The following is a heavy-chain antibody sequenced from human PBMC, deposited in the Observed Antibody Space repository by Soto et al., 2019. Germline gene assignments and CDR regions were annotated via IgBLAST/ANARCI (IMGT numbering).Heavy chain of an antibody. V-gene: IGHV4-59*01. CDR1: GGSISSYY. CDR2: IYYSGST. Sequence: SETLSLTCTASGGSISSYYWSWIRQPAGKGLEWIGYIYYSGSTNYNPSLKSRVTISVDTSKNQFSLKLSSVTAADTAVYYCARDTAGFLVYDSGDSLCYPFDILGQGRMVT. J-gene: IGHJ3*02. D-gene: IGHD4-17*01. CDR3: ARDTAGFLVYDSGDSLCYPFDI.